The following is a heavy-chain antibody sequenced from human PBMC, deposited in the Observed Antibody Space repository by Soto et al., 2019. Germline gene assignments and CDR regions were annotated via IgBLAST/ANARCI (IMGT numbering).Heavy chain of an antibody. D-gene: IGHD3-22*01. V-gene: IGHV5-10-1*01. CDR3: ARQRDDRSGYYYYYYYGMDV. CDR1: GYSFTSYW. CDR2: IDPSDSYT. Sequence: PGESLKISCKGSGYSFTSYWISWVRQMPGKGLEWMGRIDPSDSYTNYSPSFQGHVTISADKSISTAYLQWSSLKASDTAMYYCARQRDDRSGYYYYYYYGMDVWGQGTTVSVSS. J-gene: IGHJ6*02.